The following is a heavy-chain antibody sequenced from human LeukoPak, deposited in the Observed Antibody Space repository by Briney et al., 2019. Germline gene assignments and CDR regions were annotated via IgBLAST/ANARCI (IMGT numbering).Heavy chain of an antibody. CDR2: IVVGSGNT. Sequence: SVKVSCKASGFTFTSSAVQWVRQARGQRLEWVGWIVVGSGNTNYAQKFQERVTITRDMSTSTAYMELSSLRSEDTAVHYCAAERAYSGSYYGDAYFDYWGQGTLVTVSS. CDR3: AAERAYSGSYYGDAYFDY. CDR1: GFTFTSSA. V-gene: IGHV1-58*01. D-gene: IGHD1-26*01. J-gene: IGHJ4*02.